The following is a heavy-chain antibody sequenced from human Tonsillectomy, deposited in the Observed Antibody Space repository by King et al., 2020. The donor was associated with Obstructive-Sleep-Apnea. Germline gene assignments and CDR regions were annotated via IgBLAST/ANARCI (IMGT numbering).Heavy chain of an antibody. CDR2: INPSGGST. J-gene: IGHJ4*02. Sequence: QLVQSGAEVKKPGASVKVSCKASGYTFTSYYMHWVRQAPGQGLEWMGIINPSGGSTSYAQKFQGRVTMTRDTSTSTVYMELSSLRSEDTAVYYCARLHLGAIYDILTGYYDYWGQGTLVTVSS. CDR1: GYTFTSYY. D-gene: IGHD3-9*01. CDR3: ARLHLGAIYDILTGYYDY. V-gene: IGHV1-46*01.